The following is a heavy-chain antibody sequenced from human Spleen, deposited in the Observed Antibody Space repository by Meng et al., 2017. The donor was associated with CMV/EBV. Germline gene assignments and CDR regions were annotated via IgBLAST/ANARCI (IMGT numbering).Heavy chain of an antibody. CDR2: IRSKVYGGAT. V-gene: IGHV3-49*04. CDR1: GFIFGDYA. J-gene: IGHJ6*02. CDR3: TRDFVRMGMDV. Sequence: GESLKISCRASGFIFGDYAMSWVRQAPGKGLEWVGIIRSKVYGGATEYAASVKGRLTISRDDSKSIAYLQMNSLKIEDTAVYYCTRDFVRMGMDVWGQGTTVTVSS. D-gene: IGHD4-17*01.